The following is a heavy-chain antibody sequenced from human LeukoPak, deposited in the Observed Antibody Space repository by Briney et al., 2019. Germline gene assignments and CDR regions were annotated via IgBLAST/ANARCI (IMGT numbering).Heavy chain of an antibody. V-gene: IGHV1-18*01. CDR3: ARGYCSGGSCYSEALDWFDP. J-gene: IGHJ5*02. Sequence: GASVKVSCKASGGTFSSYAISWVRQAPGQGLEWMGWISAYNGNTNYAQKLQGRVTMTTDTSTSTAYMELRSLRSDDTAVYYCARGYCSGGSCYSEALDWFDPWGQGTLVTVSS. CDR2: ISAYNGNT. D-gene: IGHD2-15*01. CDR1: GGTFSSYA.